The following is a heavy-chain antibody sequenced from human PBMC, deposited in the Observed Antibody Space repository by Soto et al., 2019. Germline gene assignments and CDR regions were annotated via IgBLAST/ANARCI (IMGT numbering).Heavy chain of an antibody. Sequence: QVQLVESGGGVGQPGRSLRLSCAASGFTFSSYGMHWVRQAPGKGLEWVAVISDDGSNKYYADSVNGRFTISRDNSKNTLYLQMNSLRADDTAVYYCAKDRVGATNFDYWGQGTLVTVSS. V-gene: IGHV3-30*18. CDR1: GFTFSSYG. J-gene: IGHJ4*02. D-gene: IGHD1-26*01. CDR3: AKDRVGATNFDY. CDR2: ISDDGSNK.